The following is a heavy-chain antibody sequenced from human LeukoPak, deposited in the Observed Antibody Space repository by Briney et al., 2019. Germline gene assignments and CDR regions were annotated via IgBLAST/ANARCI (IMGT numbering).Heavy chain of an antibody. V-gene: IGHV3-74*01. CDR2: INNDGSGT. J-gene: IGHJ4*02. CDR1: GFTLSSYW. D-gene: IGHD3-22*01. CDR3: ARVSLEYYDSNEGYFDY. Sequence: GGSLRLSCAASGFTLSSYWMQWVRQAPGKGLVWVSRINNDGSGTTYADSVKGRFTISRDNAKNSLYLQMNSLRAEDTAVYYCARVSLEYYDSNEGYFDYWGQGTLVTVSS.